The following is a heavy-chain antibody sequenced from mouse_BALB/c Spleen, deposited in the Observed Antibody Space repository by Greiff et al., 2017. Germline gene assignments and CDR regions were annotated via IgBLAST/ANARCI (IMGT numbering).Heavy chain of an antibody. J-gene: IGHJ4*01. CDR2: ISDGSSYT. V-gene: IGHV5-4*02. CDR3: ARDGIDYAMDY. Sequence: EVKLVESGGGLVKPGGSLKLSCAASGFTFSDYYMYWVRQTPEKRLEWVATISDGSSYTYYPDSVKGRFTISRDNAKNNLYLQMSSLKSEDTAMYYCARDGIDYAMDYWGQGTSVTVSS. D-gene: IGHD4-1*01. CDR1: GFTFSDYY.